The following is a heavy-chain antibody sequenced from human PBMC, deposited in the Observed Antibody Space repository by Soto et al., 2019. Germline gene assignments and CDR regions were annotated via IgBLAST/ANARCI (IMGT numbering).Heavy chain of an antibody. V-gene: IGHV4-61*08. D-gene: IGHD4-17*01. CDR2: IYSHGSS. CDR3: ARWRADYGDQTGFAP. Sequence: VQLQESGPGLVKPSETLSLTCTVSGGSVSSGAYYWSWIRQPPGKGLELIGFIYSHGSSYYSPTLKSRVTISVDTSKTHFSLKLNSVSASDTAVSYCARWRADYGDQTGFAPWGQGILVIVSS. J-gene: IGHJ5*02. CDR1: GGSVSSGAYY.